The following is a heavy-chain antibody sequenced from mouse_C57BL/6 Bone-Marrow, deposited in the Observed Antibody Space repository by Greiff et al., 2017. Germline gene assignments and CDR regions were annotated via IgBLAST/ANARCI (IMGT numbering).Heavy chain of an antibody. Sequence: VQLKQPGAELVRPGSSVKLSCKASGYTFTSYWMDWVKQRPGQGLEWIGNIYPSDSETHYNQKFKDKATLTVDKSSITAYMQLSSLTSEDSAVYYCARLYYSNYHYAIDYWGQGTSVTVSS. CDR1: GYTFTSYW. J-gene: IGHJ4*01. CDR2: IYPSDSET. D-gene: IGHD2-5*01. V-gene: IGHV1-61*01. CDR3: ARLYYSNYHYAIDY.